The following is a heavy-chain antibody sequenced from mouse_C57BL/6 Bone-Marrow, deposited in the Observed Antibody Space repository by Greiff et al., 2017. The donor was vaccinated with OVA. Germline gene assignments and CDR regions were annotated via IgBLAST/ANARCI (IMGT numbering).Heavy chain of an antibody. Sequence: VQLQQPGAELVKPGASVKLSCKASGYTFTSYWMQWVKQRPGQGLEWIGEIDPSDSYTNYNQKFKGKATLIVDTSSSTAYIQLSSLTSEDSAVYYCAREAYGSSYWYFDVWGTGTTVTVSS. CDR1: GYTFTSYW. CDR2: IDPSDSYT. D-gene: IGHD1-1*01. CDR3: AREAYGSSYWYFDV. J-gene: IGHJ1*03. V-gene: IGHV1-50*01.